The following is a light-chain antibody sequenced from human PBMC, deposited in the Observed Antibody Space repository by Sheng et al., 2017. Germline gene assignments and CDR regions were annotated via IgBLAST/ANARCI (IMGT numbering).Light chain of an antibody. CDR2: DDY. Sequence: SYVLTQPPSVSVAPGQTARITCEENNIGSKSVHWYQQKPGQAPVXVVYDDYERPSGIPERFSGSNSGNTATLTISRVAVGDEADYYCHMWDSRSDVGVFGGGTKLTVL. CDR3: HMWDSRSDVGV. V-gene: IGLV3-21*02. J-gene: IGLJ2*01. CDR1: NIGSKS.